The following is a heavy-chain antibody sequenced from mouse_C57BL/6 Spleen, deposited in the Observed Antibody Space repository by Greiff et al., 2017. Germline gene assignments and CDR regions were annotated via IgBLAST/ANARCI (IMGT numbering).Heavy chain of an antibody. J-gene: IGHJ2*01. CDR1: GYTFTSYW. Sequence: QVQLQQPGTELVKPGASVKLSCKASGYTFTSYWMHWVKQRPGQGLEWIGNINPSNGGTNYNEKFKSKATLTVDTSSSTAYMQLSSLTSEDSAVYDCARSLGRGRYYFDYWGQGTTRTVSS. CDR2: INPSNGGT. D-gene: IGHD3-3*01. V-gene: IGHV1-53*01. CDR3: ARSLGRGRYYFDY.